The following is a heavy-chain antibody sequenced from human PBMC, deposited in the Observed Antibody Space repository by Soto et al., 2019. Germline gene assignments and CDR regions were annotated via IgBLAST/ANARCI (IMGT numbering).Heavy chain of an antibody. CDR2: ISGSGENT. V-gene: IGHV3-23*01. CDR1: EFTFSSYA. D-gene: IGHD2-21*01. J-gene: IGHJ4*01. Sequence: EVQQLESGGGLVQPGGSLRLSCEASEFTFSSYAWSWVRLAPGKGLEWVSAISGSGENTYHADSVKGRFTISGDNSKNTLYLQMNSLRAEDTALYFCARDRRRASFGHLWRYFDYWGHGTLVTVAS. CDR3: ARDRRRASFGHLWRYFDY.